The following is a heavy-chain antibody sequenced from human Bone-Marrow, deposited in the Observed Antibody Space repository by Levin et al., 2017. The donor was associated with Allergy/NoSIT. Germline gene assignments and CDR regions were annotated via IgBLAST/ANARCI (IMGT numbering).Heavy chain of an antibody. D-gene: IGHD4-17*01. CDR1: GGSISSSSYY. CDR2: IYYSGST. J-gene: IGHJ4*02. Sequence: SETLSLTCTVSGGSISSSSYYWGWIRQPPGKGLEWIGSIYYSGSTYYNPSLKSRVTISVDTSKNQFSLKLSSVTAADTAVYYCARLGGDYPSDYWGQGTLVTVSS. CDR3: ARLGGDYPSDY. V-gene: IGHV4-39*01.